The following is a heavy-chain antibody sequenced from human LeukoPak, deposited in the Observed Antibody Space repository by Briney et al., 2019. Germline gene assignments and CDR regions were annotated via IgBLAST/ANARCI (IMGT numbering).Heavy chain of an antibody. J-gene: IGHJ4*02. CDR1: GFTFSDYY. D-gene: IGHD5-18*01. CDR3: ARDDTAMIYY. V-gene: IGHV3-11*01. CDR2: ISRSGSTI. Sequence: GGSLRLSCAASGFTFSDYYMSRIRQAPGRGREWGSYISRSGSTIYYADSVKGRFTIARDNAKHSLYLQMNSLRAEDTAVYYCARDDTAMIYYWGQGTLVTVSS.